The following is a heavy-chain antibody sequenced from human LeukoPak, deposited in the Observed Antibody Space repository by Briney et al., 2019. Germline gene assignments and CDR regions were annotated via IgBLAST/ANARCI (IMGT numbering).Heavy chain of an antibody. D-gene: IGHD1-26*01. CDR1: GFTVSSNY. CDR2: IRQDGSEI. Sequence: PGGSLRLSCAASGFTVSSNYMSWVRQAPGKGLEWVANIRQDGSEIYYVDSVKGRFTISRDNAKNSLFLQMNSLRAEDTAVYYCARDKIVGATYFDYWGQGTLVTASS. CDR3: ARDKIVGATYFDY. V-gene: IGHV3-7*01. J-gene: IGHJ4*02.